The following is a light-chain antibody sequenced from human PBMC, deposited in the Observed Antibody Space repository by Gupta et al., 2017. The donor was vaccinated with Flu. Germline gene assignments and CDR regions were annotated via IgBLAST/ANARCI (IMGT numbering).Light chain of an antibody. Sequence: SFLSASVGERVTITCRASQGISSYLAWYQQKPGKAPKLLIYAASTLQSGVPSRFSGSGSGTEFTLTISSLQPEDFATYYCQQLNSYPPFTFGPGTKVDIK. CDR2: AAS. J-gene: IGKJ3*01. CDR1: QGISSY. CDR3: QQLNSYPPFT. V-gene: IGKV1-9*01.